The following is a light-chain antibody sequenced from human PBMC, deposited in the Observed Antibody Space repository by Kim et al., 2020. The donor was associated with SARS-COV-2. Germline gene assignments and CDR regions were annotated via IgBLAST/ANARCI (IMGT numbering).Light chain of an antibody. CDR1: QGISSY. J-gene: IGKJ1*01. V-gene: IGKV1-8*01. Sequence: ASTGDRVTINCRASQGISSYLASYQQKPGKAPKLLIYAASTLQSGVPSRFSGSGSGTDFTLTISCLQSEDFATYYCQQYYSYPRTFGQGTKVDIK. CDR2: AAS. CDR3: QQYYSYPRT.